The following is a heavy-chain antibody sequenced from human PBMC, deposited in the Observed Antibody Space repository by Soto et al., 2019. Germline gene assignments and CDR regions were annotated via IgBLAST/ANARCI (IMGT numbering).Heavy chain of an antibody. CDR2: IWYDGSNK. D-gene: IGHD3-10*01. J-gene: IGHJ3*02. CDR1: GFTFSSYG. V-gene: IGHV3-33*01. CDR3: ARDRGEELLWFGELLTDDAFDI. Sequence: QVQLVESGGGVVQPGRSLRLSCAASGFTFSSYGMHWVRQAPGKGLEWVAVIWYDGSNKYYADSVKCRFTISRDNSKNTLYLQMNSLRAEDTAVYYCARDRGEELLWFGELLTDDAFDIWGQGTMVTVSS.